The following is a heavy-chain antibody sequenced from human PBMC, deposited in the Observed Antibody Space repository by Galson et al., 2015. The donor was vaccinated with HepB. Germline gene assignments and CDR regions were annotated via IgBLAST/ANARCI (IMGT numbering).Heavy chain of an antibody. CDR2: ISSSSSYT. J-gene: IGHJ5*02. V-gene: IGHV3-11*06. CDR1: GFTFSDYH. CDR3: ARDRVPYYDFWSGYQYNWFDP. D-gene: IGHD3-3*01. Sequence: SLRLSCAASGFTFSDYHMSWIRQAPGRGLEWVSYISSSSSYTNYADSVKGRFTISRDNAKNSLYLQMNSLRAEDTAVYYCARDRVPYYDFWSGYQYNWFDPWGQGTLVTVSS.